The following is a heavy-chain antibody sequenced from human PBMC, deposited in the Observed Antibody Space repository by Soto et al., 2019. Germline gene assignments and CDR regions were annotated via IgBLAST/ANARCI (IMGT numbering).Heavy chain of an antibody. CDR2: IYWDDDK. CDR3: AHLYYYDSSGYYYVWAFDY. D-gene: IGHD3-22*01. CDR1: GFSLSTSGVG. Sequence: QITLKESGPTLVKPTQTLTLTCTFSGFSLSTSGVGVGWIRQPPGKALEWLALIYWDDDKRYSPSLKSRLTIHKDTSKNQVVLTMTNMDPVDTATYYCAHLYYYDSSGYYYVWAFDYWGEGTLVTVSS. J-gene: IGHJ4*02. V-gene: IGHV2-5*02.